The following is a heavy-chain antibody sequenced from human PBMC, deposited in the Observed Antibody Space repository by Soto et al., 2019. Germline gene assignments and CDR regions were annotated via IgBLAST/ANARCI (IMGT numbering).Heavy chain of an antibody. Sequence: ASVKVSCKVSGYTLSELSMHWVRQAPGKGLEWMGGFDAEDGKTGYAQKFQGRVTMTRNTSISTAYMELSSLRSEDTAVYYCARGYSSSLGYMDVWGKGTTVTVSS. J-gene: IGHJ6*03. D-gene: IGHD6-6*01. V-gene: IGHV1-24*01. CDR3: ARGYSSSLGYMDV. CDR1: GYTLSELS. CDR2: FDAEDGKT.